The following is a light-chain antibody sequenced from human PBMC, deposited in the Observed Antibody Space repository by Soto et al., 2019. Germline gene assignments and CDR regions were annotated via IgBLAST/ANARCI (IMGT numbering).Light chain of an antibody. CDR2: AAS. CDR1: QGISTY. V-gene: IGKV1-27*01. Sequence: DIQMTQSPSSLSASVGDRVTITCRASQGISTYLVWYQQKPGTVPKLLIFAASTLQSGVPSRFSGSGSGTDFTLTISSLHPEDVALYYWQDYTGAPWTFGQGTKVEIK. J-gene: IGKJ1*01. CDR3: QDYTGAPWT.